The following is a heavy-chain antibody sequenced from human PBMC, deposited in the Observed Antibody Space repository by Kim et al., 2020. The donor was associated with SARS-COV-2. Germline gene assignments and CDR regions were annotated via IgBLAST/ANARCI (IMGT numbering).Heavy chain of an antibody. V-gene: IGHV5-51*01. J-gene: IGHJ5*02. CDR2: IYPGDSDT. D-gene: IGHD6-6*01. CDR1: GYSFTSYW. CDR3: ARQGASIAARGRGNWFDP. Sequence: GESLKISCKGSGYSFTSYWIGWVRQMPGKGLEWMGIIYPGDSDTRYSPSFQGQVTISADKSISTAYLQWSSLKASDTAMYYCARQGASIAARGRGNWFDPWGQGTLVTVSS.